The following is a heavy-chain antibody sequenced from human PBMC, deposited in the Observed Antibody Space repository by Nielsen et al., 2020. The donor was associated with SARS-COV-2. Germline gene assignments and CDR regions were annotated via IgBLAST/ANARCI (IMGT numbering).Heavy chain of an antibody. D-gene: IGHD3-10*02. V-gene: IGHV3-33*03. J-gene: IGHJ4*02. CDR1: GFTFTTYA. Sequence: GESLKISCAASGFTFTTYAMHWVRQAPGKGVEWVAIIWDDGKTKYYADSVKGRFTISRDNAKNSLYLQMNSLTAEDTAVYYCAKVFGNVCPYNWGQGTLVTVSS. CDR3: AKVFGNVCPYN. CDR2: IWDDGKTK.